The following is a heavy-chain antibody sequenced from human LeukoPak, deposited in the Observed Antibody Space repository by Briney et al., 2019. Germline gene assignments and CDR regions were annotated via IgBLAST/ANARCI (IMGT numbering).Heavy chain of an antibody. J-gene: IGHJ6*02. D-gene: IGHD2-15*01. CDR1: GFTFGSFA. Sequence: GGSLRLSCAASGFTFGSFAMSWVRQAPGKGLEWVSAISGSGGSTYYADSVKGRFTISRDNSKNTLYLQMNSLRAEDTAVYYCAKGEDIVVVVAATGTFSYGMDVWGQGTTVTVSS. CDR2: ISGSGGST. V-gene: IGHV3-23*01. CDR3: AKGEDIVVVVAATGTFSYGMDV.